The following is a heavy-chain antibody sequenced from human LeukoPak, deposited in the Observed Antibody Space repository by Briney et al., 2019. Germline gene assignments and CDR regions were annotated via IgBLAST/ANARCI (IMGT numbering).Heavy chain of an antibody. D-gene: IGHD3-10*01. CDR3: AKDLRTGRITMVRGVYFDY. CDR1: GFTLSSYA. CDR2: ISGSGGST. J-gene: IGHJ4*02. Sequence: GGSLRLSCAASGFTLSSYAMSWVRQAPGKGLEWVSAISGSGGSTYYADSVKGRFTISRDNSKNTLYLQMNSLRAEDTAVYYCAKDLRTGRITMVRGVYFDYWSQGTLVTVSS. V-gene: IGHV3-23*01.